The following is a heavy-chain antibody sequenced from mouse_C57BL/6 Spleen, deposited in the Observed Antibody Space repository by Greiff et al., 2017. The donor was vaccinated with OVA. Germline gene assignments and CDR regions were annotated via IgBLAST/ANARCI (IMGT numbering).Heavy chain of an antibody. J-gene: IGHJ4*01. CDR2: ISSGGSYT. Sequence: EVKLMESGGDLVKPGGSLKLSCAASGFTFSSYGMSWVRQTPDKRLEWVATISSGGSYTYYPDSVKGRFTISRDNAKNTLYLQMSSLKSEDTAMYYCARPWTAQDYAMDYWGQGTSVTVSS. CDR3: ARPWTAQDYAMDY. V-gene: IGHV5-6*01. D-gene: IGHD3-2*02. CDR1: GFTFSSYG.